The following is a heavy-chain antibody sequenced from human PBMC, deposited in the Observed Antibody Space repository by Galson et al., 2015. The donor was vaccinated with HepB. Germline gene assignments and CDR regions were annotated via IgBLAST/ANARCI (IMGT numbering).Heavy chain of an antibody. Sequence: SVKVSCKASGYTFTSYAMNWVRQAPGQGLEWMGWINTNTGNPTYAQGFTGRFVFSLDTSVSTAYLQISSLKAEDTAVYYCARDLLSDSGYDGPQLFDYWGQGTLVTVSS. CDR3: ARDLLSDSGYDGPQLFDY. D-gene: IGHD5-12*01. J-gene: IGHJ4*02. V-gene: IGHV7-4-1*02. CDR1: GYTFTSYA. CDR2: INTNTGNP.